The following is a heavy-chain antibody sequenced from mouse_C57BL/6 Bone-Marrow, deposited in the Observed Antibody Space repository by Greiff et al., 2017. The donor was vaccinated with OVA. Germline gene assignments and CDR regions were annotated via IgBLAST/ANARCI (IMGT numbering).Heavy chain of an antibody. CDR3: ASEGGAMVTTGTEWYFDV. Sequence: VQLQQSGAELVKPGASVKLSCKASGYTFTSYWMHWVKQRPGRGLEWIGRIDPNSGGTKYTEKFKSKATLTVDKPSSTAYMQLSSLTSEDSAVYDCASEGGAMVTTGTEWYFDVWGTGTTVTVSS. CDR2: IDPNSGGT. V-gene: IGHV1-62-3*01. J-gene: IGHJ1*03. CDR1: GYTFTSYW. D-gene: IGHD2-2*01.